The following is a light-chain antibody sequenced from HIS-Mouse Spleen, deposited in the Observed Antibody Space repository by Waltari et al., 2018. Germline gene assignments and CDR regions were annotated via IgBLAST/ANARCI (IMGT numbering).Light chain of an antibody. CDR2: EDS. CDR3: YSTDSSGNHRV. V-gene: IGLV3-10*01. Sequence: SYELTQPPSVSVSPGQTARITCSGDALPKKYAYWYQQKSGQAPVLVIYEDSKRPSGIPEGFSGSSSGTIATLTISVAQVEDEADYYCYSTDSSGNHRVFGGGTKLTVL. CDR1: ALPKKY. J-gene: IGLJ2*01.